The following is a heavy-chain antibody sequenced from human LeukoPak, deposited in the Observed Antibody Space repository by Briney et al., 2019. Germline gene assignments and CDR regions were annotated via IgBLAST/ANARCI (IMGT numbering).Heavy chain of an antibody. V-gene: IGHV4-59*01. CDR3: ARGRYDFWSGYYTAYYGMDV. D-gene: IGHD3-3*01. CDR1: DGSTSSYY. Sequence: SETLSLTCSVSDGSTSSYYWSWIRQPPGKGLEWIGYIYYSGSTNYNPSLKSRVTILVDTSKNQFSLKLSSVTAADTAVYYCARGRYDFWSGYYTAYYGMDVWGQGTTVTVSS. CDR2: IYYSGST. J-gene: IGHJ6*02.